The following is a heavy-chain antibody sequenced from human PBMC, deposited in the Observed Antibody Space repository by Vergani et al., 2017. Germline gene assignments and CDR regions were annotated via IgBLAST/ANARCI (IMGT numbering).Heavy chain of an antibody. CDR2: ISGSGGST. Sequence: EVQLLESGGGLVQPGGSLRLSCAASGFTFSSYAMSWVRQAPGKGLEWVSAISGSGGSTYYADSVKGRFTISRDNAKNSLYLQMNSLRAEDTAVYYCAIAAAGTPLGYWGQGTLVTVSS. J-gene: IGHJ4*02. CDR3: AIAAAGTPLGY. D-gene: IGHD6-13*01. V-gene: IGHV3-23*01. CDR1: GFTFSSYA.